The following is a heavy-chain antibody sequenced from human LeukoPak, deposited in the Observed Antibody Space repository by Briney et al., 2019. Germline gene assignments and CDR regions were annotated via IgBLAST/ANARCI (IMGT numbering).Heavy chain of an antibody. CDR2: IKPDGSER. V-gene: IGHV3-7*03. Sequence: PGGSLRLSCAASGFTFSSYVMSWVRQAPGKGLEWVANIKPDGSERNYVDSVKGRLTISRDNAKKSLSLQMNSLRTEDTAVYYCARGQECDGDCQYRGAFDIWGQGTMVTVSS. CDR1: GFTFSSYV. CDR3: ARGQECDGDCQYRGAFDI. J-gene: IGHJ3*02. D-gene: IGHD2-21*02.